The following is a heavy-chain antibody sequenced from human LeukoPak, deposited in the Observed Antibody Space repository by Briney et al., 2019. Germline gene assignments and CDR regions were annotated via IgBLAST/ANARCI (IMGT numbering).Heavy chain of an antibody. CDR3: ASMGKPSGGS. CDR2: ISMDGSDT. J-gene: IGHJ5*02. D-gene: IGHD3-10*01. CDR1: GFTFSGYW. Sequence: GGSLRLSCATSGFTFSGYWMHWVRQAPGKGLEWVSRISMDGSDTTYADSVEGRFTISRDNAKKTLYLQMNSLRAEDTAVYHCASMGKPSGGSWGQGTPVTVSS. V-gene: IGHV3-74*03.